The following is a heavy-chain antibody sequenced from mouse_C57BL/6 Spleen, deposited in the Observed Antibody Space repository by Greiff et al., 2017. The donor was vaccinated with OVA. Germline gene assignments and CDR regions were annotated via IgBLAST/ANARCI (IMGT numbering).Heavy chain of an antibody. CDR3: ARVRALVLRYYAMDY. CDR1: GFSLSTFGMG. CDR2: IWWDDDK. V-gene: IGHV8-8*01. Sequence: QVTLKESGPGILQPSQTLSLTCSFSGFSLSTFGMGVGWIRQPSGKGLEWLAPIWWDDDKYYNPALKSRLTISKDTSKNQVFLKIANVDTADTATYYCARVRALVLRYYAMDYWGQGTSVTVSS. J-gene: IGHJ4*01. D-gene: IGHD1-1*01.